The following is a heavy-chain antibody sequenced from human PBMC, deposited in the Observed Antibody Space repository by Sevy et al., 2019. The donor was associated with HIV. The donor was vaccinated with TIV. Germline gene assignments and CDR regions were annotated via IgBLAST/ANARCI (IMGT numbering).Heavy chain of an antibody. D-gene: IGHD3-3*01. CDR3: AADFWSGYNHFDY. CDR1: GFTFSSYW. CDR2: IKQDGSEK. J-gene: IGHJ4*02. V-gene: IGHV3-7*01. Sequence: EGSLRLSCAASGFTFSSYWMSWVRQAPGKGLEWMANIKQDGSEKYYVDSVRGRFTISRDNAKNSLYLEMNSLRAEDTAVYYCAADFWSGYNHFDYWGQGTLVTVSS.